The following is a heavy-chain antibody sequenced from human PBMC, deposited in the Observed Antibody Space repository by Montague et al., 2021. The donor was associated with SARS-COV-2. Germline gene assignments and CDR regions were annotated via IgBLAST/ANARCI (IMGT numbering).Heavy chain of an antibody. D-gene: IGHD3-10*01. J-gene: IGHJ4*02. V-gene: IGHV3-48*03. CDR3: AREEDSYGSGTLDY. CDR1: GFTFSSYE. Sequence: SLRLSCAASGFTFSSYEMNWVRQAPGKGLEWVSYISSSGSTLYHADSVRGRFTISRDNARDSVYLQMNSLRAEDTAVYYRAREEDSYGSGTLDYWGQGTLVTVSS. CDR2: ISSSGSTL.